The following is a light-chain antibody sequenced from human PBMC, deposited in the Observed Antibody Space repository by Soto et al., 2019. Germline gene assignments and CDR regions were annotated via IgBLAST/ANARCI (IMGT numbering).Light chain of an antibody. Sequence: QSVLTQPPSASGTPGQRVTISCSGSSSNIGSNTVNWYQQLPGTAPKLRMYSNNQRPSGVPDRSSGSKSGTSASLAISGLQSEDEADYYCAAWDDSLDGYVFGTGTKVTVL. CDR2: SNN. CDR1: SSNIGSNT. CDR3: AAWDDSLDGYV. J-gene: IGLJ1*01. V-gene: IGLV1-44*01.